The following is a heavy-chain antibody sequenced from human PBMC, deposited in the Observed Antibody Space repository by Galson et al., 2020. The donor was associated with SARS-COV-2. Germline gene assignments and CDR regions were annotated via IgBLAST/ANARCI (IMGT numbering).Heavy chain of an antibody. Sequence: SETLSLTCTVSGGSISNYYWSWIRQPPGKGLEWIGKINDSGSTDYNPSLKSRVTISVDTSKNQFSLKLSSVTAADTAVYFCTRQWVWEGFGEWGYYSDYWGQGTLVIVSS. V-gene: IGHV4-59*08. D-gene: IGHD3-10*01. CDR3: TRQWVWEGFGEWGYYSDY. CDR2: INDSGST. J-gene: IGHJ4*02. CDR1: GGSISNYY.